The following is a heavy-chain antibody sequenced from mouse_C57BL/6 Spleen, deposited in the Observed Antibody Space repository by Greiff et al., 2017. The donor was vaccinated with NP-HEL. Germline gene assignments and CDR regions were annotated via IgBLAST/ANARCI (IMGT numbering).Heavy chain of an antibody. Sequence: QVQLQQPGAELVKPGASVKLSCKASGYTFTSYWMQWVKQRPGQGLEWIGEIDPSDSYTNYNQKFKGKATVTVDTSSSTAYMQLSSLTSEDSAVYNCARNTELRLRSGAMDYWGQGTSVTVSS. V-gene: IGHV1-50*01. CDR1: GYTFTSYW. CDR3: ARNTELRLRSGAMDY. CDR2: IDPSDSYT. D-gene: IGHD3-2*02. J-gene: IGHJ4*01.